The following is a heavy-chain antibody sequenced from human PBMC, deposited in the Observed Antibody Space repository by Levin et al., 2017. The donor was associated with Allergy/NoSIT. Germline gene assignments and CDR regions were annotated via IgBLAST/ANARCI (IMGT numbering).Heavy chain of an antibody. V-gene: IGHV4-30-2*01. CDR3: ARAGPYGSGSYQPGYYYDYGMDV. Sequence: SETLSLTCAVSGGSISSGGYSWSWIRQPPGKGLEWIGYIYHSGSTYYNPSLKSRVTISVDRSKNQFSLKLSSVTAADTAVYYCARAGPYGSGSYQPGYYYDYGMDVWGQGTTVTVSS. D-gene: IGHD3-10*01. CDR2: IYHSGST. J-gene: IGHJ6*02. CDR1: GGSISSGGYS.